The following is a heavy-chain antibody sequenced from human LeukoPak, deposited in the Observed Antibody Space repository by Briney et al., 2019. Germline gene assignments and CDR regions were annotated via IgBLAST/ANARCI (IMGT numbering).Heavy chain of an antibody. Sequence: ASVKVSCKVSGGTFSKNSISWVRQAPGQGLEWMGWISAYNGNTNYAQKLQGRVTMTTDTSTSTAYMELRSLRSDDTAVYYCARVAMVRGVITYYYYYMDVWGRGTTVTVSS. CDR1: GGTFSKNS. CDR2: ISAYNGNT. J-gene: IGHJ6*03. D-gene: IGHD3-10*01. CDR3: ARVAMVRGVITYYYYYMDV. V-gene: IGHV1-18*01.